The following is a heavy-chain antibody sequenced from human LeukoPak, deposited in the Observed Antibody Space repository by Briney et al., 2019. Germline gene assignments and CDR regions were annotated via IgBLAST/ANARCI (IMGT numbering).Heavy chain of an antibody. CDR2: IFHSGNT. CDR1: GGSISYYY. CDR3: ARAGWAFDPLTGYSPESLDV. D-gene: IGHD3-9*01. V-gene: IGHV4-59*01. J-gene: IGHJ3*01. Sequence: SETLSLTCAGSGGSISYYYWTWIRQPPGKGLEWLGSIFHSGNTDYNPSLESRVTIPVDTSKIQFSLRLTSVTTADTGVYYCARAGWAFDPLTGYSPESLDVWGQGTTVTVSS.